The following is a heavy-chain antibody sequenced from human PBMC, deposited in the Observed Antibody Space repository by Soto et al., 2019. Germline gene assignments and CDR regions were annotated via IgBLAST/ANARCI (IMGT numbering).Heavy chain of an antibody. CDR1: GFTFGTYA. CDR2: ITGSGGST. Sequence: PGGSLRLSCAASGFTFGTYAMSWVRQAPGKGLEWVSGITGSGGSTYYADSVKGRFTISRDNSKNTLYLQMNSLRAEDTAVYYCAKQFIVVVPAFFDYWGQGTLVTVSS. CDR3: AKQFIVVVPAFFDY. J-gene: IGHJ4*02. D-gene: IGHD2-2*01. V-gene: IGHV3-23*01.